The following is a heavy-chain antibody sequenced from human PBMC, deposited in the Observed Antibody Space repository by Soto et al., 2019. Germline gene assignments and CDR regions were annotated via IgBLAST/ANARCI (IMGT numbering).Heavy chain of an antibody. CDR2: IYYSGTT. D-gene: IGHD5-18*01. CDR1: GGSISRSTYY. V-gene: IGHV4-39*01. J-gene: IGHJ4*02. CDR3: ARPKYSYGYLDY. Sequence: QLLESGPGLVKPSETLSLTCTVSGGSISRSTYYWGWIRQPPGKGPEWIGSIYYSGTTYYNPSLKSRVTISVDTSKNQFSLNLSSVTAADTAVYYCARPKYSYGYLDYWGQGILVIVSS.